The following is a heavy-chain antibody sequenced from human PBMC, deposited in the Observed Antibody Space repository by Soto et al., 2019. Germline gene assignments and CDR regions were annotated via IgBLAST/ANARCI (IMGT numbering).Heavy chain of an antibody. J-gene: IGHJ6*02. V-gene: IGHV1-69*06. CDR3: ASGDYDFWSGPTIGLDV. D-gene: IGHD3-3*01. CDR2: IIPIFGTA. CDR1: GGTFSSYA. Sequence: SVKVSCKASGGTFSSYAISWVRQAPGQGLEWMGGIIPIFGTANYAQKFQGRVTITADKSTSTAYMELSSLRSEDTAVYYCASGDYDFWSGPTIGLDVWGQGTTVTVSS.